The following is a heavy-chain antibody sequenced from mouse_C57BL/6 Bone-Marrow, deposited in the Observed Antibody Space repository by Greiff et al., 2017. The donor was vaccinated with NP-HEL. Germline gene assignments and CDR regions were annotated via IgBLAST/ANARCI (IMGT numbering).Heavy chain of an antibody. D-gene: IGHD1-2*01. V-gene: IGHV1-69*01. Sequence: QVQLQQPGAELVMPGASVKLSCKASGYTFTSYWMHWVKQRPGQGLEWLGEIDPSASYTNSNQKFKGKSTLTVDKSSSTAYMQLSSLTSEDSAVYYCARGLLRLAWFAYWGRGTLVTVSA. CDR1: GYTFTSYW. J-gene: IGHJ3*01. CDR2: IDPSASYT. CDR3: ARGLLRLAWFAY.